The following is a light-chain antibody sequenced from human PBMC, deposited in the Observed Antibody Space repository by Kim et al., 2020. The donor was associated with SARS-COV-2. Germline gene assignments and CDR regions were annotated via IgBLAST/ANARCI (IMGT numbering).Light chain of an antibody. CDR3: QQYDNYGT. Sequence: SASERDRVTITYRASQSISNWLAWYQQKPGKAPKLLIYADSALESGVPSRFSGSGSGTEFTLNISSLQPDDFATYYCQQYDNYGTFGQGTKVDIK. V-gene: IGKV1-5*03. J-gene: IGKJ1*01. CDR2: ADS. CDR1: QSISNW.